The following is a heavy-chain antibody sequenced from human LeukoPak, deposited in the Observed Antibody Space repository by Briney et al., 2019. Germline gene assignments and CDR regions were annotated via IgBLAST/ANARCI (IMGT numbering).Heavy chain of an antibody. CDR1: GGSIRSNRDH. D-gene: IGHD4-23*01. J-gene: IGHJ3*02. CDR2: IFFGGST. Sequence: PSETLSLTCTVSGGSIRSNRDHWGWLRQPPGKGLEGIGSIFFGGSTSYNPSLRSRITISVHTSKNQFSLEVRSGTATDAAVFFCARHKNYGGRDSFDIWGRGTMITVSS. V-gene: IGHV4-39*01. CDR3: ARHKNYGGRDSFDI.